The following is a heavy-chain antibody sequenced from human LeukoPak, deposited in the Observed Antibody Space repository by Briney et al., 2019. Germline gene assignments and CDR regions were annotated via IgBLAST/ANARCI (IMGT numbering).Heavy chain of an antibody. CDR2: INSDGSST. D-gene: IGHD1-26*01. Sequence: GGSLRLSCAASGFTFSSYWMHWVRQAPGKGLVWVSRINSDGSSTSYADSVKGRFTISRDNAKNTLYLQMNSLRAEDTAVYYCTRGVGATQEPFDYWGQGTLVTVSS. CDR3: TRGVGATQEPFDY. V-gene: IGHV3-74*01. J-gene: IGHJ4*02. CDR1: GFTFSSYW.